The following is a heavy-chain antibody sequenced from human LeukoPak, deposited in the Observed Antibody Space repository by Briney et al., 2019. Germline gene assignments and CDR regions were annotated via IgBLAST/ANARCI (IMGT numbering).Heavy chain of an antibody. V-gene: IGHV1-2*02. CDR3: AREGPTMVRTQYYFDY. Sequence: GASVKVSCKASGYTFTGYYMHWVRQAPGQGLEWMGWINPNSGGTNYAQKFQGRVTMTRDTSISTAYMELSRLRSDDTAVYYCAREGPTMVRTQYYFDYWGQGTLVTVSS. CDR2: INPNSGGT. J-gene: IGHJ4*02. CDR1: GYTFTGYY. D-gene: IGHD3-10*01.